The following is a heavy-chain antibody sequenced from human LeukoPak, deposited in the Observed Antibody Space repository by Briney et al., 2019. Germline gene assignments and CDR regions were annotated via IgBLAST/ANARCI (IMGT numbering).Heavy chain of an antibody. CDR2: LYPCESDT. V-gene: IGHV5-51*06. Sequence: GESLKISCNGSGYSFTSYWLGWVRQMPGEGLEWMGILYPCESDTGYSASFQGHDNISPAQSNSTAYLQWSSLKASDTAMYYCAIHDPHLSGAFDIWGQGTMVTVSS. CDR1: GYSFTSYW. D-gene: IGHD3-10*01. J-gene: IGHJ3*02. CDR3: AIHDPHLSGAFDI.